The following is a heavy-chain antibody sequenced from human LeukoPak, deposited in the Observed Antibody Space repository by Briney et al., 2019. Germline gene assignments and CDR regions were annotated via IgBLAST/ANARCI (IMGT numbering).Heavy chain of an antibody. Sequence: SVKLSCKASGGTFSSYAISWVRQAPGQGLEWMGRIIPIFGTANYAQKFQGRVTITTDESTSTAYMELSSLRSEDTAVYYCARERGLREYYFDYWGQGTLVTVSS. CDR3: ARERGLREYYFDY. V-gene: IGHV1-69*05. D-gene: IGHD3-16*01. CDR1: GGTFSSYA. CDR2: IIPIFGTA. J-gene: IGHJ4*02.